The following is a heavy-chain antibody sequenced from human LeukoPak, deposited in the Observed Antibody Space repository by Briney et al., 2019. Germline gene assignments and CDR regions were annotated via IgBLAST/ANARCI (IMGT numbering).Heavy chain of an antibody. CDR2: ISSSSSYI. Sequence: GGSLRLSCAASGFTFSSYSMNWVRQAPGKGLEGVSSISSSSSYIYYADSVKGRFTISRDNAKNSLYLQMNSLRAEDTAVYYCAREPSKGVVPAAIDYWGQGTLVTVSS. CDR1: GFTFSSYS. J-gene: IGHJ4*02. V-gene: IGHV3-21*01. D-gene: IGHD2-2*01. CDR3: AREPSKGVVPAAIDY.